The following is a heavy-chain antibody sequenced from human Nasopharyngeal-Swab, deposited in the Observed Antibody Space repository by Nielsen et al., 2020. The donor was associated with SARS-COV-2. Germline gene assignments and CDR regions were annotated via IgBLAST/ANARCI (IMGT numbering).Heavy chain of an antibody. CDR3: ASEGSGVFGVVIYAFDI. D-gene: IGHD3-3*01. Sequence: ASVEVSCKVSGYTLTVLPIHWVRQAPGKGLEWMGTVVPEDGEPLYAQNFQGRVTMTEDTSTYTAYLELSSLRPEDTAVYYCASEGSGVFGVVIYAFDIWGPGTLVTVSS. J-gene: IGHJ3*02. CDR2: VVPEDGEP. CDR1: GYTLTVLP. V-gene: IGHV1-24*01.